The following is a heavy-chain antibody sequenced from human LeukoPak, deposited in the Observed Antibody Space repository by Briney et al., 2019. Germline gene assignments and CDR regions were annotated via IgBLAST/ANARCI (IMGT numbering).Heavy chain of an antibody. Sequence: ASVKVSCKASGYTFTAYYIHWVRQAPGQGLEWMGKINPNSGATNYAQKFQGRVTMTRDTSISTAYMELSSLRSDDTAVYYCARDGHFDNWGQGTLVTVSS. V-gene: IGHV1-2*02. CDR2: INPNSGAT. CDR3: ARDGHFDN. CDR1: GYTFTAYY. J-gene: IGHJ4*02.